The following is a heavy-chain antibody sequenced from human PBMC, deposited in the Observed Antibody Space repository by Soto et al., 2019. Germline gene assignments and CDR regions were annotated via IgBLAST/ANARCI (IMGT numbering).Heavy chain of an antibody. CDR3: ARDLGHDFWSGYFLGSANWFDP. Sequence: GGSRRLSCAASGFTCSSYSMNWVRHAPGKGLEWVSSISSSSSYIYYADSVKGRFTISRDNAKNSLYLQMNSLRAEDTAVYYCARDLGHDFWSGYFLGSANWFDPWGQGTLVTVSS. CDR2: ISSSSSYI. CDR1: GFTCSSYS. D-gene: IGHD3-3*01. V-gene: IGHV3-21*01. J-gene: IGHJ5*02.